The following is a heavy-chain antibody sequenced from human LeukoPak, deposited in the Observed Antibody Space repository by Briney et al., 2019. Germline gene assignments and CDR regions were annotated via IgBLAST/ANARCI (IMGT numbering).Heavy chain of an antibody. D-gene: IGHD3-22*01. Sequence: GGSLRLSCAASGFIFSSYWMHWVRQAPGKGLVWVSRINSGGSSTSYADSVKGRFTISRDNAKNTLYLQMNSLRAEDTAVYYCVRGGYESSGYYSSDYWGQGTLVTVSS. CDR2: INSGGSST. J-gene: IGHJ4*02. CDR3: VRGGYESSGYYSSDY. CDR1: GFIFSSYW. V-gene: IGHV3-74*01.